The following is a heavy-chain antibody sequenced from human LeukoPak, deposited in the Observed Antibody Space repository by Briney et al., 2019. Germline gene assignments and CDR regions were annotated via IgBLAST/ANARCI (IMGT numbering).Heavy chain of an antibody. CDR3: ARGGKRGDSTLYYFDY. V-gene: IGHV4-39*02. CDR2: IYYSGST. D-gene: IGHD4-17*01. CDR1: GGSISSSSYY. J-gene: IGHJ4*02. Sequence: PSETLSLTCTVSGGSISSSSYYWGWIRQRPGKGLEWIGSIYYSGSTYYNPSLKSRVTISVDTSKNQFSLKLSSVTAADTAVYYCARGGKRGDSTLYYFDYWGQGTLVTVSS.